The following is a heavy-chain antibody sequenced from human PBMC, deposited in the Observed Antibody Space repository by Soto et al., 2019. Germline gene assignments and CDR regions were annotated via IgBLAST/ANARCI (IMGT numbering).Heavy chain of an antibody. Sequence: VQLLESGGGLVQPGGSLRLSCAASGFIFSNSAMSWVRQPPGKGLEWIGYIYYSGSTNYNPSLNSRVTISVDTSKNQFSLKLSSVTAADTAVYYCARDNMRARDGMDVWGQGTTVTVSS. CDR1: GFIFSNSA. CDR3: ARDNMRARDGMDV. D-gene: IGHD3-16*01. CDR2: IYYSGST. V-gene: IGHV4-59*01. J-gene: IGHJ6*02.